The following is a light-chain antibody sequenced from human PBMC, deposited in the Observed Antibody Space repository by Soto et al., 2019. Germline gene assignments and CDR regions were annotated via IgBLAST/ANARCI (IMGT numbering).Light chain of an antibody. J-gene: IGKJ1*01. Sequence: DIVMTQSTDSLTLSLCESSTINCKSSQSLLSNSNNRHSIAWYQQKPGQAPRLLIYGASSRATGIPDRFSGSGSGTDFTLTISRLEPEDFAVYYCQQYGSSPQTFGQGTKVDI. CDR3: QQYGSSPQT. CDR1: QSLLSNSNNRHS. CDR2: GAS. V-gene: IGKV3-20*01.